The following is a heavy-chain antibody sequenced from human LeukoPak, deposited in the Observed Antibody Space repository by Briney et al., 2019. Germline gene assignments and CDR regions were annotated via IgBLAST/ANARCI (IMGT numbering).Heavy chain of an antibody. V-gene: IGHV3-53*01. CDR2: IYSGGST. CDR3: ARDRGIAARPGNYYYYYMDV. Sequence: PGGSLRLSCAASGFTVSSNYMSWVRQAPGKGLEWVSVIYSGGSTYYADSVKGRFTISRDNSKNTLYLQMNSLRAEDTAVYYCARDRGIAARPGNYYYYYMDVWGKGTTVTVSS. D-gene: IGHD6-6*01. J-gene: IGHJ6*03. CDR1: GFTVSSNY.